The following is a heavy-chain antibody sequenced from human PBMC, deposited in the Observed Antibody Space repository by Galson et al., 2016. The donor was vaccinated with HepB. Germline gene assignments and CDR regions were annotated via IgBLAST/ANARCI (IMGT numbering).Heavy chain of an antibody. CDR1: GFTFSYYS. CDR3: ARVLPAADSYYSYGMDV. Sequence: SLRLSCAASGFTFSYYSMNWVRQAPGKGLEWVSFISSSSSYIYYADSVKGRFTISRDNAKNSLYLQMNSLRAEDTAVYYCARVLPAADSYYSYGMDVWGKGTTVTVSS. V-gene: IGHV3-21*01. J-gene: IGHJ6*04. D-gene: IGHD2-2*01. CDR2: ISSSSSYI.